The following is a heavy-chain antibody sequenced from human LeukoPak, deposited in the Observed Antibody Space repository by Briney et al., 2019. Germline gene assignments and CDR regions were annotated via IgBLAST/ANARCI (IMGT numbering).Heavy chain of an antibody. D-gene: IGHD3-3*01. CDR3: ARDTDFWSAYRFDY. J-gene: IGHJ4*02. CDR1: GGSISNYY. V-gene: IGHV4-59*01. CDR2: IYYSGNT. Sequence: SETLSLTCTVSGGSISNYYCSWIRQPPGKGLEWIGYIYYSGNTNYNPSLKSRVTILVDTSKNQFSLKLTSVTAADTAVYYCARDTDFWSAYRFDYWGQGTLVTVSS.